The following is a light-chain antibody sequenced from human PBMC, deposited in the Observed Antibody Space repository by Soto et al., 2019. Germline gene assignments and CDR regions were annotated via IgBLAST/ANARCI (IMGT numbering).Light chain of an antibody. Sequence: EIVLGDSPASLSLXRGERATXSXMASLNVNSYLAWYQQKPGQAPRLVIYDASNRAPGIPARFSGSGSGTDFTLTISSLEPEDFAVYYCQQRQYWPPITFGQGTRLE. CDR2: DAS. CDR3: QQRQYWPPIT. CDR1: LNVNSY. J-gene: IGKJ5*01. V-gene: IGKV3-11*01.